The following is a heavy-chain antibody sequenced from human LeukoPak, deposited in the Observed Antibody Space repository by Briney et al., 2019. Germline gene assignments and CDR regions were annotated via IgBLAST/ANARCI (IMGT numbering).Heavy chain of an antibody. V-gene: IGHV4-4*07. CDR1: GGSISGHY. J-gene: IGHJ4*02. D-gene: IGHD3-10*01. Sequence: PSETLSLTCTVSGGSISGHYWSWIRQPAGRGLEWIGRIYSGGSTNYNPSLKSRVTMSADTPNNQISLKVRSVTAADTAVYYCARSMDYGSGSYYYWGQGTLVTVSS. CDR3: ARSMDYGSGSYYY. CDR2: IYSGGST.